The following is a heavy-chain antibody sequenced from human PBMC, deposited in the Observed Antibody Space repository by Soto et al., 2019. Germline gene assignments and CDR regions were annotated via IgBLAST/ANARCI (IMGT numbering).Heavy chain of an antibody. CDR1: GGTFSSYA. J-gene: IGHJ4*02. CDR2: INASYGTT. CDR3: ARDGPGDYPFDY. V-gene: IGHV1-3*01. Sequence: ASVKVSCKASGGTFSSYAISWVRQAPGQRLEWMGWINASYGTTNYPQKFQGRVTITRDTSASTAYMELSSLRSEDTAVYYCARDGPGDYPFDYWGQGTLVTVSS. D-gene: IGHD4-17*01.